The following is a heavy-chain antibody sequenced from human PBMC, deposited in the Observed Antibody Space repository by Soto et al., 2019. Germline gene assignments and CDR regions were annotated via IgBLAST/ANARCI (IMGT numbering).Heavy chain of an antibody. CDR1: GGSISSYY. CDR2: IYHSGST. D-gene: IGHD3-10*01. V-gene: IGHV4-59*12. J-gene: IGHJ6*02. CDR3: ARGTAAGSGYYYGMDV. Sequence: SETLSLTCTVSGGSISSYYWSWIRQPPGKGLEWIGEIYHSGSTNYNPSLKSRVTISVDTSKNQFSLKLSSVTAADTAVYYCARGTAAGSGYYYGMDVWGQGTTVTVSS.